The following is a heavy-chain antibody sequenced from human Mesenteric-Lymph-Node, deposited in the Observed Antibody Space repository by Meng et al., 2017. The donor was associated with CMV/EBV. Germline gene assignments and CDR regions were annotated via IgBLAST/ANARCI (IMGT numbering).Heavy chain of an antibody. J-gene: IGHJ4*02. CDR1: SSNW. D-gene: IGHD3-10*01. CDR3: ARASATYGSGSYYNAVSFDC. Sequence: SSNWWTCVRQSPGRGLQWIAEIFPSRTTHRDPSLTSRVTISVDKSKNQFSLNVTSVTAADTAVYYCARASATYGSGSYYNAVSFDCWGQGTLVTVSS. CDR2: IFPSRTT. V-gene: IGHV4-4*02.